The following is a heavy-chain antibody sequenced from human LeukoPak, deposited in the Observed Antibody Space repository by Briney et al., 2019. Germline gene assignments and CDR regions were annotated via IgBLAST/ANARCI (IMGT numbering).Heavy chain of an antibody. J-gene: IGHJ4*02. CDR1: GGSMSSYY. CDR2: IYYKGRTT. CDR3: ARVGDWNDLVY. Sequence: PSETLSLTCTVSGGSMSSYYWSWIRQSPGKGLEWIGYIYYKGRTTNYNPSLKSRVTMSVDTPKNQFSLKLSSVTAADTAVYYCARVGDWNDLVYWGQGILVSVSS. V-gene: IGHV4-59*01. D-gene: IGHD1-1*01.